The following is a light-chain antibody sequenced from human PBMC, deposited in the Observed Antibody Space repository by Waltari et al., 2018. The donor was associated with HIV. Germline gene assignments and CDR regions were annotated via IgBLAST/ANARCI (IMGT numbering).Light chain of an antibody. J-gene: IGKJ2*01. Sequence: DIQMTQSPSSLSASVGDRVTITCRASQRISSYLNWYHQKPGKAPKLLISGASTLQSGVPSRFSGSGSETDFTLTISGLQPEDFVIYYCQQSYSTPYTFGQGTKLEIK. CDR1: QRISSY. CDR3: QQSYSTPYT. V-gene: IGKV1-39*01. CDR2: GAS.